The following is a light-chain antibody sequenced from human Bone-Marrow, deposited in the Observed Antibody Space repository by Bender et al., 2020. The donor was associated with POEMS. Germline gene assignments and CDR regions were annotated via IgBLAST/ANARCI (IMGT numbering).Light chain of an antibody. Sequence: QSALTQPASVSGSPGQSITISCTGTSSDVGSYNFVSWYQQPPGKAPKLMIYDVSNRPSGVSSRFSGSRSGSTASLTISGLQAEDEADYYCSSYSSSTVVVGGGTKLTVL. CDR2: DVS. V-gene: IGLV2-14*02. CDR1: SSDVGSYNF. J-gene: IGLJ2*01. CDR3: SSYSSSTVV.